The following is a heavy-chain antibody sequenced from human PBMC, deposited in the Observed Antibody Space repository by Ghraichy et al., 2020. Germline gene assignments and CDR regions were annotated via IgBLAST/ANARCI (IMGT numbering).Heavy chain of an antibody. V-gene: IGHV4-59*08. CDR3: ARLADGDYFDH. D-gene: IGHD4-17*01. CDR2: IYDNGRT. Sequence: SQTLSLTCTVSGGSIAENYWSWIRQPPGKGLEWIGYIYDNGRTDYNPSLKRRVTISVDTSRNQISLKLTSVTAPDTAFYYCARLADGDYFDHWGQGTLVTVSS. CDR1: GGSIAENY. J-gene: IGHJ4*02.